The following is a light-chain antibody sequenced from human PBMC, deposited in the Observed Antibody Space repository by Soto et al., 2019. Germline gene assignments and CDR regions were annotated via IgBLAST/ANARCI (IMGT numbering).Light chain of an antibody. Sequence: ETVLTQSPVTLSLSPGERATLSCRASQSVSTYFAWYQQQPGQAPRLLIYDASKRATGVPARFSGSGSGTDFTLTISSLEPEDFAVYYCQQRTNWPPTFGQGIRLDIK. CDR2: DAS. J-gene: IGKJ5*01. CDR3: QQRTNWPPT. V-gene: IGKV3-11*01. CDR1: QSVSTY.